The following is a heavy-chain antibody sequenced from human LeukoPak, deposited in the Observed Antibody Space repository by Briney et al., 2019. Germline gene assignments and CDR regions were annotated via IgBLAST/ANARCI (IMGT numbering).Heavy chain of an antibody. CDR2: IYPGDSDT. CDR1: GYSFTSYW. CDR3: ARGRDSSSWPYYYYGMDV. V-gene: IGHV5-51*01. Sequence: GESLKISCKGSGYSFTSYWIGWVRQMPGKGLEWMGIIYPGDSDTRYSPSFQGQVTISADKSISTAYLQWSSLKASDTAMYYCARGRDSSSWPYYYYGMDVWGQGTTVTVSS. D-gene: IGHD6-13*01. J-gene: IGHJ6*02.